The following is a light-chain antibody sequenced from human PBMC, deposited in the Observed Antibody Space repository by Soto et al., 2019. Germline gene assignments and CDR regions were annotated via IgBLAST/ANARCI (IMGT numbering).Light chain of an antibody. Sequence: EIVLTQSTGTLSLSPGERATLSCRASQSLTNSFIAWYQQKPGQPPRLLIYDTSSRATGIPDRFSGSGSGTDFTLSISRLEPEDFAVFFCQQYGTSEIIFGQGTRLEI. J-gene: IGKJ5*01. CDR1: QSLTNSF. V-gene: IGKV3-20*01. CDR2: DTS. CDR3: QQYGTSEII.